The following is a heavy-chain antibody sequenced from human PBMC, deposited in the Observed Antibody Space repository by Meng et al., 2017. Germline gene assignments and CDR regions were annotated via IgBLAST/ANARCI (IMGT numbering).Heavy chain of an antibody. CDR1: GFTFSDYY. CDR3: ASATYYYGSGSYYTPNAFDI. J-gene: IGHJ3*02. D-gene: IGHD3-10*01. CDR2: ISSSGSTI. Sequence: GESLKISCAASGFTFSDYYMSWIRQAPGKGLEWVSYISSSGSTIYYADSVKGRFTISRDNAKNSLYLQMNSLRAEDTALYYCASATYYYGSGSYYTPNAFDIWGQGTMVTVSS. V-gene: IGHV3-11*01.